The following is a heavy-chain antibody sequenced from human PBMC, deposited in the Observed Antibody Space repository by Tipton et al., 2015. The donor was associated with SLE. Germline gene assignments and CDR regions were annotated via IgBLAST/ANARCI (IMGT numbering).Heavy chain of an antibody. Sequence: LSLTCTVSGGSISSNYMSWVRQTPGKGLEWVSVIYSGGSTYYADSVKGRFTISRDNSKNTLYLQMNSLRAEDTAVYYCARDDTDGESSGKPGDHWGQGTLVTVSS. J-gene: IGHJ4*02. CDR3: ARDDTDGESSGKPGDH. CDR2: IYSGGST. V-gene: IGHV3-53*05. D-gene: IGHD3-22*01. CDR1: GGSISSNY.